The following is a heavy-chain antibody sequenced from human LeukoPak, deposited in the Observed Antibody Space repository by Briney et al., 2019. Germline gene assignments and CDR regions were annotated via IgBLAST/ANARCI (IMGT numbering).Heavy chain of an antibody. V-gene: IGHV4-61*08. Sequence: SETLSLTCTVSGGSISSGGYYWSWIRQHPGKGLEWIGYIYYSGSTKYNPSLKSRVTISVDTSKNQFSLKLSSVTAADTAVYYCARAGSGSWAPYYYYGMDVWGQGTTVTVSS. CDR3: ARAGSGSWAPYYYYGMDV. CDR1: GGSISSGGYY. CDR2: IYYSGST. D-gene: IGHD6-13*01. J-gene: IGHJ6*02.